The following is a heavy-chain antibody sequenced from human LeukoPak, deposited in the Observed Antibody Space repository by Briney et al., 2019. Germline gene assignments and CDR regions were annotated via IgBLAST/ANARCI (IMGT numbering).Heavy chain of an antibody. D-gene: IGHD3-3*01. CDR2: VRGSGSDT. CDR1: GFTFSTYA. Sequence: PGGSLRLSCAASGFTFSTYAMSWVRQAPGMGLEWVSAVRGSGSDTYYADSVKGRFTISGDNSQNTLFLQMNSLRAEDTAIYYCAKTSRSNSAYDSPFDYWGQGTQVTVSS. V-gene: IGHV3-23*01. CDR3: AKTSRSNSAYDSPFDY. J-gene: IGHJ4*02.